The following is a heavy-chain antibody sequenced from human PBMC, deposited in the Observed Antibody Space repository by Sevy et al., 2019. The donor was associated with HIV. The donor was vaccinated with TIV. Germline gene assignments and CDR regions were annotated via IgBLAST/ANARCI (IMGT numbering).Heavy chain of an antibody. CDR1: GFTFSSYG. CDR3: ARGREMATILFIDY. CDR2: IWYDGSNK. J-gene: IGHJ4*02. Sequence: GGSLSLSCAASGFTFSSYGMHWVRQAPGKGLEWVAVIWYDGSNKYYADSVKGRFTISRDNSKNTLYLQMNSLRAEDTAVYYCARGREMATILFIDYWGQGTLVTVSS. V-gene: IGHV3-33*01. D-gene: IGHD5-12*01.